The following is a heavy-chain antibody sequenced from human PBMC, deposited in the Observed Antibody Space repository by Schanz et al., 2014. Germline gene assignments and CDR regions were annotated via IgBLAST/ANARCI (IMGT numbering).Heavy chain of an antibody. CDR2: IASGGSHT. Sequence: EVQLLESGGALEQPGGSLRLSCAASGITFSDYAMSWVRQAPGKGLEWVSTIASGGSHTFYADSVKGRFTISRDNSKNPLSLQMNSLRAEDTAVYYGAKERRPGTERPRGNFDYWGQGTLVTVSS. CDR1: GITFSDYA. D-gene: IGHD6-13*01. CDR3: AKERRPGTERPRGNFDY. J-gene: IGHJ4*02. V-gene: IGHV3-23*01.